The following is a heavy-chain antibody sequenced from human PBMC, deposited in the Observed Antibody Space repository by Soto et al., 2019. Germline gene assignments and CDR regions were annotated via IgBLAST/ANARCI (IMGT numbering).Heavy chain of an antibody. CDR3: ARAVGPFDY. CDR2: IWYDGSNK. Sequence: QVQLVESGGGVVQPGRSLRLSCAASGFDFSTYGMHWVRQAPGKGPEWVAVIWYDGSNKYYADSVRGRFIISRDNSKSTLFLQLNSLRAEDTVVYYCARAVGPFDYWGQGTLVTVSS. CDR1: GFDFSTYG. J-gene: IGHJ4*02. V-gene: IGHV3-33*01. D-gene: IGHD1-26*01.